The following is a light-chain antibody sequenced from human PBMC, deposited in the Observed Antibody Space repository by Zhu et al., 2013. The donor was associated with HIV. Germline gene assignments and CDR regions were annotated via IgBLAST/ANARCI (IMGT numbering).Light chain of an antibody. CDR3: HQYGNSPQT. V-gene: IGKV3-20*01. CDR2: GAS. Sequence: DSMLTQSPGTLSLSPGERASLSCRASRTVLSTFLSWYQHKPGQPPRLVIYGASNRATGIPDRFSGSGSETDFTLTITRLEPEDFAVYSCHQYGNSPQTFGQGTKVEIK. J-gene: IGKJ1*01. CDR1: RTVLSTF.